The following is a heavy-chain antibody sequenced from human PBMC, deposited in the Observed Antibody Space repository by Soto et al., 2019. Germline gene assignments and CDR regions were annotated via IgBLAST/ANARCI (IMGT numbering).Heavy chain of an antibody. J-gene: IGHJ4*02. Sequence: EVQLLESGGGLVQPGGSLRLSCAASGFTFSSYAMSWVRQAPGKGLEWVSAISGSGGSTYYADSVKGRFTISRDNSKNTLYLQMNSLRAEDTAVYYFAKDVGDYYDSSPFDYWGQGTLVTVSS. CDR1: GFTFSSYA. CDR2: ISGSGGST. V-gene: IGHV3-23*01. D-gene: IGHD3-22*01. CDR3: AKDVGDYYDSSPFDY.